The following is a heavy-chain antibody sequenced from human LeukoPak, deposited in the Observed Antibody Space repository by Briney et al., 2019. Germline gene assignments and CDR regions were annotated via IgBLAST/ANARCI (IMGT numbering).Heavy chain of an antibody. Sequence: GGSLRLSCAASGFTFSDYYMSWIRQAPGKGLEWVSYISSSGSTIYYADSVKGRFTISRDNAKNSLYLQMNSLRAEDTAVYYCARMDSSGWYVVDYWGQGTLVTVSS. D-gene: IGHD6-19*01. CDR1: GFTFSDYY. CDR2: ISSSGSTI. V-gene: IGHV3-11*01. CDR3: ARMDSSGWYVVDY. J-gene: IGHJ4*02.